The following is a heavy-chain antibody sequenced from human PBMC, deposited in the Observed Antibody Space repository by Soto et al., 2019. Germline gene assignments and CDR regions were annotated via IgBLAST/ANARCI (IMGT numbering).Heavy chain of an antibody. CDR2: ITPNFGTP. V-gene: IGHV1-69*05. CDR3: ARGFMVRGVKPFDY. D-gene: IGHD3-10*01. CDR1: GGTFSSYA. Sequence: SVKVSCKASGGTFSSYAISWVRQAPGQGLEWMGGITPNFGTPNYAQKFQGRVTMTRNTSISTAYMELSSLRSEDTAVYYCARGFMVRGVKPFDYWGQGTLVTVSS. J-gene: IGHJ4*02.